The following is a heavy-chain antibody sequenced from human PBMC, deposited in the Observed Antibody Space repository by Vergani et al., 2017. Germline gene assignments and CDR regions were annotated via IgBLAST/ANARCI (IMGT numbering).Heavy chain of an antibody. V-gene: IGHV1-18*01. CDR2: ISAYNGNT. Sequence: QVQLVQSGAEVKKPGASVKVSCKASGYTFTSYGISWVRQAPGQGLEWMGWISAYNGNTNYAQKLQGRVTMTTDTSTSTAYMELRSLRSDDTAVYYCAREGIVVVPAAMPDYYYYGMDVWGQGTTVTVSS. J-gene: IGHJ6*02. CDR1: GYTFTSYG. CDR3: AREGIVVVPAAMPDYYYYGMDV. D-gene: IGHD2-2*01.